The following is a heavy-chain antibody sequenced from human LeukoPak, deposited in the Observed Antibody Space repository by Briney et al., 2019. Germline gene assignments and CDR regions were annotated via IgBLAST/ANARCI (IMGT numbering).Heavy chain of an antibody. D-gene: IGHD3-10*01. CDR3: AKSDRCTMVRGVTIRDHAFDI. V-gene: IGHV3-30*02. CDR1: GFTFSSYG. J-gene: IGHJ3*02. CDR2: IRYDGSNK. Sequence: PGGSLRLSCAASGFTFSSYGMHWVRQAPGKGLEWVAFIRYDGSNKYYADSVKGRFTISRDNSKNTLYLQMNSLRAEDTAVYYCAKSDRCTMVRGVTIRDHAFDIWGQGTMVTVSS.